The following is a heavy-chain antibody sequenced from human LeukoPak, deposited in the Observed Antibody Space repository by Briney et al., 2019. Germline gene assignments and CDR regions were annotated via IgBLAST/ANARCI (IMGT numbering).Heavy chain of an antibody. J-gene: IGHJ6*03. D-gene: IGHD3-16*01. V-gene: IGHV3-20*04. Sequence: RSGGSLRLSCAASGFTFADYGMSWVRQAPGKGLEWVSGINWNGGSTVHADSLKGRFTISRDNAKNSLYLQMNSLRAEDTALYYCARYLRKFYGGGGNHYFYLDVWGKGTTVTVSS. CDR3: ARYLRKFYGGGGNHYFYLDV. CDR1: GFTFADYG. CDR2: INWNGGST.